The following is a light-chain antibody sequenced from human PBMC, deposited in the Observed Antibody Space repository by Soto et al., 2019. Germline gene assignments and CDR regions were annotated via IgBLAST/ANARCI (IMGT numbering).Light chain of an antibody. V-gene: IGKV3-20*01. CDR3: QQYGSSGT. J-gene: IGKJ1*01. CDR1: QSVSNNY. CDR2: GAS. Sequence: IVFAQSPGTLSLSPGERATLSCRASQSVSNNYLAWYQQKPGQAPRLLIYGASNRATGIPDRFSGSGSGTVFTLTISILEPEDFAVYYCQQYGSSGTFGQGTKVDIK.